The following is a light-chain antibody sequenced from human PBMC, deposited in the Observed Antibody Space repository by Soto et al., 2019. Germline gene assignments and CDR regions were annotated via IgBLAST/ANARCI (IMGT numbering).Light chain of an antibody. CDR3: CSYAGSYTF. J-gene: IGLJ1*01. V-gene: IGLV2-11*01. Sequence: QSVLTQPRSVSGSPGQSVTISCTGNSSDVGGYNYVSWYQQHPGKAPKLMIYDVSKRPSGVPDRFSGSKSGNTASLTISGLQAEDEADYYCCSYAGSYTFFGTGTKVTVL. CDR2: DVS. CDR1: SSDVGGYNY.